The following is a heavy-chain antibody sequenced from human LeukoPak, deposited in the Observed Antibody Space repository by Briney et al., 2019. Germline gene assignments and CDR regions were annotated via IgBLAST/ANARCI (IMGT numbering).Heavy chain of an antibody. CDR1: GGSISSYY. D-gene: IGHD1-26*01. CDR3: ASSKSGTYYFDY. CDR2: IYTSGST. V-gene: IGHV4-4*07. Sequence: SETLSLTCTVSGGSISSYYWTWIRQPAGKGLEWIGRIYTSGSTNYNPSFKSRVTMSVDTSKNQFSLKLSSETAADTAMYYCASSKSGTYYFDYWGQGTLVTVSS. J-gene: IGHJ4*02.